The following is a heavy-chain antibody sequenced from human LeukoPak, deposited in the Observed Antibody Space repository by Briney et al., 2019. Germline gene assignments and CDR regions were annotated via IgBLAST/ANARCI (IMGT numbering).Heavy chain of an antibody. Sequence: GASVKVSCKASGYSFTSYYMHWVRQAPGQGLEWMGFINPSGSSAAYAQKFQGRLTMTRDMFTSTDYMELTSLTSDDTAVYYCARDNSVGETAWWFNPWSQGTLVTVSS. D-gene: IGHD1-26*01. CDR3: ARDNSVGETAWWFNP. J-gene: IGHJ5*02. CDR1: GYSFTSYY. V-gene: IGHV1-46*01. CDR2: INPSGSSA.